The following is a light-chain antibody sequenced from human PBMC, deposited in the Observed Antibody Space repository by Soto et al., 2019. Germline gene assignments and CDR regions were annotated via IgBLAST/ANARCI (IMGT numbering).Light chain of an antibody. Sequence: DIQMTQSPPSLSASIGDRVTITCRASQSISTYLNWYQLRPGKAPKLLIYAGSSLQSGVPSRFSGSGSGTDFTLTISSLQPEDFATYFCQQGYNTPPFTFGPGTKVEIK. CDR2: AGS. CDR1: QSISTY. V-gene: IGKV1-39*01. CDR3: QQGYNTPPFT. J-gene: IGKJ3*01.